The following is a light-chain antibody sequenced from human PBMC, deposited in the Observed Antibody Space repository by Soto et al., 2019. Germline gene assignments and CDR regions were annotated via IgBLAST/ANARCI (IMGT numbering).Light chain of an antibody. V-gene: IGLV2-14*01. Sequence: QSVLTQPASVSGSPGQSITISCTGTSSDVGDYNYVSWYQQHPGKAPKLMIYDVSNRPSGVSNRFSGSKSGSTASLTISGLQAGDEADYYCSSYASSTTRVFGTGTKVTVL. CDR3: SSYASSTTRV. CDR2: DVS. CDR1: SSDVGDYNY. J-gene: IGLJ1*01.